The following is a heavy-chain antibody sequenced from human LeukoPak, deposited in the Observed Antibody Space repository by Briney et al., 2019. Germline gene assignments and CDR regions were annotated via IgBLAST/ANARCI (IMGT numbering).Heavy chain of an antibody. CDR2: IYYSGST. V-gene: IGHV4-59*01. Sequence: SETLSLTCTVSGGSISSYYWSWIRQPPGKGLEWIGYIYYSGSTNYNPSLKSRVTISVDTSKNQFSLKLSSVTAADTAVYYCARGVMITFGGVAYYFDYWGQGTLVTVSS. J-gene: IGHJ4*02. CDR3: ARGVMITFGGVAYYFDY. D-gene: IGHD3-16*01. CDR1: GGSISSYY.